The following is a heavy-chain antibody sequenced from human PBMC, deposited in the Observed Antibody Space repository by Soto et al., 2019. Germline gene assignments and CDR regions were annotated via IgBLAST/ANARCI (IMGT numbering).Heavy chain of an antibody. Sequence: QVQLVQSGAEVKKAGASVKVSCKASGYTFTNYYLHWVRQAPGQGLEWMGIISPSTGTKTYAQRFQGRLTLTRDTSTATVDLELRSLRSEDTAVYYCARDFDTTSPKITFDIWGQGTMVTVSS. V-gene: IGHV1-46*01. CDR2: ISPSTGTK. CDR3: ARDFDTTSPKITFDI. J-gene: IGHJ3*02. CDR1: GYTFTNYY. D-gene: IGHD5-18*01.